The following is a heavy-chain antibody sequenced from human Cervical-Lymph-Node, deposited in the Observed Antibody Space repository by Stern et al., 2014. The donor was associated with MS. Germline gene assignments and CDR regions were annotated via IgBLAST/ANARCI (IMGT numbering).Heavy chain of an antibody. V-gene: IGHV3-30*04. CDR3: ARGRVRGDSSGWYY. J-gene: IGHJ4*02. CDR2: ISCRGSNK. D-gene: IGHD6-19*01. CDR1: GFTFSTYP. Sequence: QVQLVQSGGGVVQPGGSLRLSCAASGFTFSTYPIHWVRQAPGKGLEWVAIISCRGSNKTYPDSVQGPFTISSDKSQNTAHLQLNSLRADDTAVYYCARGRVRGDSSGWYYWGQGTLVTVSS.